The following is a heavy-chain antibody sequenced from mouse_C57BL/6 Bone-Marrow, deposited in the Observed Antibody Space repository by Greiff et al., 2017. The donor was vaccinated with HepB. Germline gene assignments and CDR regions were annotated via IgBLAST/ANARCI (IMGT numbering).Heavy chain of an antibody. CDR2: IDPETGGT. CDR1: GYTFTDYE. CDR3: TISGFGYAMDY. Sequence: VQLQQSGAELVRPGASVTLSCKASGYTFTDYEMHWVEQTPVHGLEWIGAIDPETGGTAYNQKFKGKAILTADKSSSTAYMELRSLTSEDSAVYYCTISGFGYAMDYWGQGTSVTVSS. V-gene: IGHV1-15*01. J-gene: IGHJ4*01. D-gene: IGHD1-3*01.